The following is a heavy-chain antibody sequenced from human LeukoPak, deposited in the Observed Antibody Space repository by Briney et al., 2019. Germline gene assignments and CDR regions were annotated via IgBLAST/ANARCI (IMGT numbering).Heavy chain of an antibody. Sequence: GGSLRLSCAASGFTFSNYAMSWVRQAPGKGLEWVSGISDRGGSTYYADSVKGRFTISRDNSKNTLYLQMNSLRAEDTAVYYCAKHPGYSSGWFYFDYWGQGTLVTVSS. V-gene: IGHV3-23*01. CDR3: AKHPGYSSGWFYFDY. CDR1: GFTFSNYA. J-gene: IGHJ4*02. D-gene: IGHD6-19*01. CDR2: ISDRGGST.